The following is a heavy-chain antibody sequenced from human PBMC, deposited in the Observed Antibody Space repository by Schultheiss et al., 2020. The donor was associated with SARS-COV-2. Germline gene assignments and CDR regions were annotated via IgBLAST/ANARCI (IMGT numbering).Heavy chain of an antibody. CDR1: GFTFSDYY. V-gene: IGHV3-11*01. J-gene: IGHJ5*02. CDR2: ISSSGSTI. Sequence: GESLKISCAASGFTFSDYYMSWIRQAPGKGLEWVSYISSSGSTIYYADSVKGRFTISRDNAKNSLYLQMNSLRAEDTAVYYCARHPSDWIDPWGQGTLVTVSS. CDR3: ARHPSDWIDP.